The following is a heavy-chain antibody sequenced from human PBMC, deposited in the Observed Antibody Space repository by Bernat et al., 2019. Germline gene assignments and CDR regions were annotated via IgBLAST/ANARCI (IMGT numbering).Heavy chain of an antibody. Sequence: VQLVESGGGVVQPGRSLRLSCAASGFTFNNYGIHWVRQAPGKGLEWVAVVWYDGSNKYYADSVRGRFTISRDNTKTTVDLQMNSLRAEDTAVYFCARDSSAYSPLDYWGQGTLVTVSS. J-gene: IGHJ4*02. CDR2: VWYDGSNK. CDR1: GFTFNNYG. CDR3: ARDSSAYSPLDY. V-gene: IGHV3-33*01. D-gene: IGHD5-18*01.